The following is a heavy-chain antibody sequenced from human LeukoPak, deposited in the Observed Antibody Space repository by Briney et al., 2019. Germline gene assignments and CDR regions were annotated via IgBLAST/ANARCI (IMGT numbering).Heavy chain of an antibody. CDR3: ARLLNIAVAGTTWFDP. Sequence: ASEKVSCKASGYTFTSYGISWVRQAPGQGLEWMGWISAYNGNTNYAQKLQGRVTMTTDTSTSTAYMELRSLRSDDTAVYYCARLLNIAVAGTTWFDPWGQGTLVTVSS. CDR1: GYTFTSYG. CDR2: ISAYNGNT. J-gene: IGHJ5*02. V-gene: IGHV1-18*01. D-gene: IGHD6-19*01.